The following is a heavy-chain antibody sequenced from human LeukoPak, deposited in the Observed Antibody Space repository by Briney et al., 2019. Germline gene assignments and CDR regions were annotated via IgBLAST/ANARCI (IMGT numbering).Heavy chain of an antibody. CDR3: ARGDYYDSSGLLDY. D-gene: IGHD3-22*01. CDR2: INPSGGST. CDR1: GGTFSSYA. J-gene: IGHJ4*02. V-gene: IGHV1-46*01. Sequence: ASVKVSCKASGGTFSSYAISWVRQAPGQGLEWMGIINPSGGSTSYAQKFQGRVTMTRDMSTSTVYMELSSLRSEDTAVYYCARGDYYDSSGLLDYWGLGTLVTVSS.